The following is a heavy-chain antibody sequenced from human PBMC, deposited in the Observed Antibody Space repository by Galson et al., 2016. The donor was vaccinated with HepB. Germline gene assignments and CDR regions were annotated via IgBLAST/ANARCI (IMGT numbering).Heavy chain of an antibody. D-gene: IGHD4-17*01. CDR1: GFSFSDYA. CDR3: AKDRDHFGDYVFDY. V-gene: IGHV3-23*01. J-gene: IGHJ4*02. CDR2: ISGDGHST. Sequence: SLRLSCAASGFSFSDYAMSWVRQAPGKGLEWVSGISGDGHSTYYADSVKGRFTISRDNSKNTLYLQMNSLRADDTALYYCAKDRDHFGDYVFDYWGQGTLVTVSS.